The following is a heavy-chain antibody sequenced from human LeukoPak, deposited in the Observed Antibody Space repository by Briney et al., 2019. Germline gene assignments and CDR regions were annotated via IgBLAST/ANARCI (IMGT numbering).Heavy chain of an antibody. D-gene: IGHD6-19*01. Sequence: GGSLRLSCAASGFTFSGYDMHWVRQTPGEGLEWVANIRQDGSEKYYVDSVKGRFTISRDNAKNSLYLQMNSPTAEDTALYYCARLSTAVAGGDYWGQGTLVTVSS. CDR3: ARLSTAVAGGDY. CDR2: IRQDGSEK. J-gene: IGHJ4*02. V-gene: IGHV3-7*01. CDR1: GFTFSGYD.